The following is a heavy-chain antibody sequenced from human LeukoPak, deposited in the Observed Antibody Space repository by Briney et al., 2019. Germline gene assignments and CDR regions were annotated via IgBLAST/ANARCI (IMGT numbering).Heavy chain of an antibody. CDR1: GFTFSSYA. D-gene: IGHD6-6*01. J-gene: IGHJ4*02. V-gene: IGHV3-23*01. CDR3: ARLISTSSSRFSDY. CDR2: ISISGENT. Sequence: PGGSLRLSCAASGFTFSSYAMSWVRQAPGKGLEWVSAISISGENTYYADSVKGRFTISRETSRNTLYLQMHSLRAEDTAVYYCARLISTSSSRFSDYWGQGTLVTVSS.